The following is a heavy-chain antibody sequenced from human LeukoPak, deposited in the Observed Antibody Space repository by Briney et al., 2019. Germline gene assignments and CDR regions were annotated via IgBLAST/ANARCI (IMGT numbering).Heavy chain of an antibody. CDR1: GFTFSSYA. Sequence: GGSLRLSCAASGFTFSSYAMSWVRQAPGKGLEWVSAISGSGGSTYYADSVKGRFTISRDNSKNTLYLQMNSLRAEDTAVYYCAKCPRYFGWDNDAFDIWGQGTMVTVSS. D-gene: IGHD3-9*01. CDR2: ISGSGGST. J-gene: IGHJ3*02. V-gene: IGHV3-23*01. CDR3: AKCPRYFGWDNDAFDI.